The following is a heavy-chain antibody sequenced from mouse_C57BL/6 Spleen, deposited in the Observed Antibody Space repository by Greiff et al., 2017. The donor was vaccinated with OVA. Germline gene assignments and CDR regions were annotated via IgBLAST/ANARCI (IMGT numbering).Heavy chain of an antibody. Sequence: QVQLKESGAELVKPGASVKLSCKASGYTFTEYTIHWVKQRSGQGLEWIGWFYPGSGSIKYNEKFKDKATLTADKSSSTVYMERSRLTSEDSAVYFCARHEDDGYYRAWFAYWGQGTLVTVSA. J-gene: IGHJ3*01. CDR1: GYTFTEYT. V-gene: IGHV1-62-2*01. D-gene: IGHD2-3*01. CDR3: ARHEDDGYYRAWFAY. CDR2: FYPGSGSI.